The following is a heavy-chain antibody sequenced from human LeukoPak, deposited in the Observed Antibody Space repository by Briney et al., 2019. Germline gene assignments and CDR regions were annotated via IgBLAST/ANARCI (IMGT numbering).Heavy chain of an antibody. D-gene: IGHD1-26*01. V-gene: IGHV3-48*03. CDR3: AKEWQWQLLILDS. Sequence: GGSLRLSCAASGFTFSSYEMNWVRQAPGKGLEWVSYISSSGSTIYYADSVKGRLTISRDNSRNTLYLQMNSVRAEDTAVYFCAKEWQWQLLILDSWGQGTLDTVSS. J-gene: IGHJ4*02. CDR2: ISSSGSTI. CDR1: GFTFSSYE.